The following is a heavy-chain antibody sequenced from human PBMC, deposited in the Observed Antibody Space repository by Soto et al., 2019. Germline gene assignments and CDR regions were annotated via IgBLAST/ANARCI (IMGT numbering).Heavy chain of an antibody. CDR1: GGSISSGGYY. J-gene: IGHJ4*02. Sequence: TLSLTCTVSGGSISSGGYYWSWIRQHPGKGLEWIGYIYYSGSTYYNPSLKSRVTISVDTSKNQFSLKLSSVTAADTAVYYCARANSLRFYFDYWGQGTLVTVSS. D-gene: IGHD3-3*01. CDR2: IYYSGST. CDR3: ARANSLRFYFDY. V-gene: IGHV4-31*03.